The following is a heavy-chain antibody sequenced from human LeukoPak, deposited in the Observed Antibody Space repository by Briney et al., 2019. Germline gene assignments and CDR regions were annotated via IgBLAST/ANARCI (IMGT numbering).Heavy chain of an antibody. CDR1: GGTFSSYA. D-gene: IGHD3-10*01. CDR2: IIPIFGTA. V-gene: IGHV1-69*05. Sequence: ASVKVSCKASGGTFSSYAISWVRQAPGQGLEWMGGIIPIFGTANYAQKFQGRVTITTDESTSTAYMELRSLRSDDTAVYYCARDGTMVRGVIITADDYWGQGTLVTVSS. J-gene: IGHJ4*02. CDR3: ARDGTMVRGVIITADDY.